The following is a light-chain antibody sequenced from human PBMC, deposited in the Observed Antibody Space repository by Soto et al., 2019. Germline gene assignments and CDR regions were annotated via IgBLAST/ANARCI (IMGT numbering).Light chain of an antibody. CDR2: SSN. Sequence: QSVLTQPPSASGTPGRRVTISCSGSTSNIGSNTVNWYQQLPGAAPKLLIYSSNQRPSGVPDRFSGSKSGASASLAISGLQSDDEADYYCAAGDDSRNGLGVVGGGTKLTVL. CDR1: TSNIGSNT. J-gene: IGLJ3*02. CDR3: AAGDDSRNGLGV. V-gene: IGLV1-44*01.